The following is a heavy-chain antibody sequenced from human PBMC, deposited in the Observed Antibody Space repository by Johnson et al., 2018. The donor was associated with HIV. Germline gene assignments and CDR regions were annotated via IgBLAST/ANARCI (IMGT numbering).Heavy chain of an antibody. CDR1: EFTFSSYD. CDR2: ISYDGSNK. V-gene: IGHV3-30*18. Sequence: QVQLVESGGGVVQPGRSLRLSCAASEFTFSSYDIHWVRQAPGKGLEWVAVISYDGSNKYYVDSVKGRFTISRDNSKNTLYLQMNSLRAEDTAVYYGAKSGGGPYAFDIWGQGTMVTVSS. D-gene: IGHD3-10*01. J-gene: IGHJ3*02. CDR3: AKSGGGPYAFDI.